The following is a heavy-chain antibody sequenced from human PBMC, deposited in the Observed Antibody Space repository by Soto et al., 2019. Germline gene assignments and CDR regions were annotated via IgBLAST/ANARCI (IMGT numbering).Heavy chain of an antibody. D-gene: IGHD4-4*01. Sequence: GESLKISCKGSGYSFTSYWISWVRQMPGKGLEWMGRIDPSDSYTNYSPSFQGHVTISADKSISTAYLQWSSLKASDTAMYYCARLTKTETTAAYYYGMDVWGQGTTVTVSS. CDR3: ARLTKTETTAAYYYGMDV. CDR2: IDPSDSYT. J-gene: IGHJ6*02. V-gene: IGHV5-10-1*01. CDR1: GYSFTSYW.